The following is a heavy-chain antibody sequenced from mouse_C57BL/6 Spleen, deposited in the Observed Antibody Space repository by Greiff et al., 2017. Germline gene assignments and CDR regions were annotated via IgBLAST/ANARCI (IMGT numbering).Heavy chain of an antibody. V-gene: IGHV1-61*01. CDR2: IYPSDSET. CDR1: GYTFTSYW. Sequence: VQLQQSGAELVRPGSSVKLSCKASGYTFTSYWMDWVKQRPGQGLEWIGNIYPSDSETHYNQKFKDKATLTVDKSSSTAYMQLSSLTSEDSAVYYCARRDYDGGDYWGQGTSVTVSS. J-gene: IGHJ4*01. CDR3: ARRDYDGGDY. D-gene: IGHD2-4*01.